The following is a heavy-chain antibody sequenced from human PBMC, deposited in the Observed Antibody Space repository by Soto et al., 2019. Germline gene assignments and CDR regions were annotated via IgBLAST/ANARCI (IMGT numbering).Heavy chain of an antibody. CDR1: GYTFTSSG. J-gene: IGHJ3*01. Sequence: QVQLVQSGAEVKKPGASVKVSCKASGYTFTSSGMSWVRQAPGQGLEWMGWISAQTGSSEYAQRFQGRVTMNTDRSTSTTYMEPRSLRSDDTAVYYCARAFFYQGSDSRGYSFDAFDFWGPGTLVTVSS. V-gene: IGHV1-18*01. CDR2: ISAQTGSS. D-gene: IGHD3-22*01. CDR3: ARAFFYQGSDSRGYSFDAFDF.